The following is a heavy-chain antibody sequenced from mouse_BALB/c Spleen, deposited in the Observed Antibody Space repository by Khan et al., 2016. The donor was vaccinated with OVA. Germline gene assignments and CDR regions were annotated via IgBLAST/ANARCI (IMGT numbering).Heavy chain of an antibody. CDR1: GYIFTNYL. CDR3: ARGNWQSYYFDY. J-gene: IGHJ2*01. V-gene: IGHV1S136*01. D-gene: IGHD4-1*01. CDR2: INPYNGAT. Sequence: VQLQQSGPELVKPGTSVKMSCKASGYIFTNYLIHWVKQKPGQGLEWIGSINPYNGATEYNERFKGKVTLTSDKPSSTAYMELSSLTSEDSAVYSGARGNWQSYYFDYWGQGTTLTVSS.